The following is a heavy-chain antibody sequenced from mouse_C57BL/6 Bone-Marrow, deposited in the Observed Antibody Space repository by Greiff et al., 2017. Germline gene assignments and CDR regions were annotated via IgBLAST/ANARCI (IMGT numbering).Heavy chain of an antibody. J-gene: IGHJ2*01. CDR1: GFNIKDDY. D-gene: IGHD2-3*01. CDR2: IDPEIGDT. Sequence: EVRRRQSGAELVRPGASVKLSCTASGFNIKDDYIHWVKQRPEQGLEWIGWIDPEIGDTEYASKFQGKATITSDTSSNTAYLQLSSLTSEDTAVYYCSSFDGNYFDFWGQGTPLTVAS. V-gene: IGHV14-4*01. CDR3: SSFDGNYFDF.